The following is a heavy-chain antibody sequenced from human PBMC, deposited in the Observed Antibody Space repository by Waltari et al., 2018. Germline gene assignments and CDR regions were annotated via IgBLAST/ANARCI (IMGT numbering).Heavy chain of an antibody. V-gene: IGHV4-39*01. Sequence: QLQLQESGPGLVKPSETLSLTCTVSGGSISSRSSYWVWIRQPPGKGLEWIGSIYYSGSTYYNPSLKSRVTISVDTSKNQFSLKLSSVTAADTAVYYCARQGYSSSSVVSGYYFDYWGQGTLVTVSS. J-gene: IGHJ4*02. CDR3: ARQGYSSSSVVSGYYFDY. D-gene: IGHD6-6*01. CDR1: GGSISSRSSY. CDR2: IYYSGST.